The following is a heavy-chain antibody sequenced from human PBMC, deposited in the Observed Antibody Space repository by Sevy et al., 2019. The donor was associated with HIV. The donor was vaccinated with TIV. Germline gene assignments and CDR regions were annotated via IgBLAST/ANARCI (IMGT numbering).Heavy chain of an antibody. Sequence: GGSLRLSCAASGFTFTSDYMHWVRLPPGKGLVWVSHINTDGKIIGYADSVKGRFTTSRDNAKNTLYLQMNSLRAEDTAAYYCARGSRGTFGSWGQGTLVTVSS. V-gene: IGHV3-74*01. CDR2: INTDGKII. CDR3: ARGSRGTFGS. J-gene: IGHJ4*02. D-gene: IGHD1-26*01. CDR1: GFTFTSDY.